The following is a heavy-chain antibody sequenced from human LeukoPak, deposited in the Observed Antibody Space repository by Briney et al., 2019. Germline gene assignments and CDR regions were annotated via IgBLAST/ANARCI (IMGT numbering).Heavy chain of an antibody. V-gene: IGHV3-7*01. CDR2: IKQDGSEK. J-gene: IGHJ4*02. CDR3: ASSGHGAAGTLGDY. CDR1: GFTFSSYW. Sequence: QPGGSLRLSCAASGFTFSSYWMSWVRQAPGKGLEWVANIKQDGSEKYYVDSVKGRFTISRDNAKNSLYLQMNSLRAEDTAVYYCASSGHGAAGTLGDYWGQGTLVTVSS. D-gene: IGHD6-13*01.